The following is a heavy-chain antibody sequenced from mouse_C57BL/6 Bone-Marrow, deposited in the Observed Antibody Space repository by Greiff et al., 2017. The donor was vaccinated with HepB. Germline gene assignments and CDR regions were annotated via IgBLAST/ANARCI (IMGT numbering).Heavy chain of an antibody. CDR1: GYTFTNYW. D-gene: IGHD1-1*01. V-gene: IGHV1-63*01. CDR3: CRHLLLRYHNWYFDV. J-gene: IGHJ1*03. Sequence: QVQLQQSGAELVRPGTSVKMSCKASGYTFTNYWIGWAKQRPGHGLEWIGDIYPGGGYTNYNEKFKGKATLTADKSSSTAYMQFSSLTSEDSAIYYCCRHLLLRYHNWYFDVWGTGTTVTVSS. CDR2: IYPGGGYT.